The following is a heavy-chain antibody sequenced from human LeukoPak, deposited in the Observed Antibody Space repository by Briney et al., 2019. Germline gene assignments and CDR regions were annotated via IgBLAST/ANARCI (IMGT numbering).Heavy chain of an antibody. CDR2: ISGTT. V-gene: IGHV3-23*01. J-gene: IGHJ2*01. CDR1: GFTFSSYA. Sequence: PGASLRLSCAASGFTFSSYALNWVRQAPGEGLEWVSTISGTTYYADSVKGRFSISRDDSQNMLFLQMDNLRADDTAVYYCAKILNAMYFDLWGRGTLVTVSS. CDR3: AKILNAMYFDL. D-gene: IGHD2-2*01.